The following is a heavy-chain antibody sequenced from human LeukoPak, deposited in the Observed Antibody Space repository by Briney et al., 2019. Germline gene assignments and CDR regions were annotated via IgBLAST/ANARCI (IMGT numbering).Heavy chain of an antibody. J-gene: IGHJ5*02. V-gene: IGHV3-21*04. CDR3: AKEGYCSGGSCNTQRNWFDL. D-gene: IGHD2-15*01. CDR1: GFTFSSYS. CDR2: ISSSSSYI. Sequence: GGPLRLSCAASGFTFSSYSMNWVRQAPGKGLEGVSSISSSSSYIYYADSVEGRFTIPREHPKNSLYVQMNTLRAEHTAVYYCAKEGYCSGGSCNTQRNWFDLWGQGTLVSVSS.